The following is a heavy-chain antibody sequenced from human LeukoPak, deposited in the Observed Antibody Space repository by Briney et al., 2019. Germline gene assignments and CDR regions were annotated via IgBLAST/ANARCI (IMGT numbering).Heavy chain of an antibody. Sequence: QTGGSLRLSCAASGFTFSSYAMSWVRQAPGKGLEWVSAISGSGGSTYYADSVKGRFTISRDNSKNTLYLQMNSLRAEDTAVYYCAKDTYDFWSGSDYWGQGTLVTVSS. CDR2: ISGSGGST. CDR3: AKDTYDFWSGSDY. V-gene: IGHV3-23*01. CDR1: GFTFSSYA. D-gene: IGHD3-3*01. J-gene: IGHJ4*02.